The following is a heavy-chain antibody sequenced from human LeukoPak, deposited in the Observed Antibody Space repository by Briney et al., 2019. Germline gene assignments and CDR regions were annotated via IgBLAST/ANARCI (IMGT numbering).Heavy chain of an antibody. D-gene: IGHD2/OR15-2a*01. CDR3: ARHPPTNSPKPPFYGSLYYFDY. J-gene: IGHJ4*02. V-gene: IGHV1-18*01. CDR1: GDTFTSYG. CDR2: ISAYNGAT. Sequence: GASVRVSCKASGDTFTSYGFTWVRQAPAQGLEWMGWISAYNGATDYAQKLQGRVTMTTDTSTTTASMELRSLRSDDTAVYYCARHPPTNSPKPPFYGSLYYFDYWGQGTLVTVSS.